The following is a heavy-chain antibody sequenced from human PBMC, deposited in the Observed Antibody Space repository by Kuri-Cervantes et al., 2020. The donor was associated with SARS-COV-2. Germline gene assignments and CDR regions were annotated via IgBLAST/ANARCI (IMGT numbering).Heavy chain of an antibody. CDR2: INPDGSYT. V-gene: IGHV3-74*01. CDR1: GFTFSGHW. CDR3: AKDRYSGIHYVYYFDY. Sequence: GESLKISCAASGFTFSGHWIHWVRQAPGKGLVWVSRINPDGSYTNNADSVKGRFTLSRDNAKNMLFLQMNSLRAEDTAVYYCAKDRYSGIHYVYYFDYWGQGTLVTVSS. J-gene: IGHJ4*02. D-gene: IGHD1-26*01.